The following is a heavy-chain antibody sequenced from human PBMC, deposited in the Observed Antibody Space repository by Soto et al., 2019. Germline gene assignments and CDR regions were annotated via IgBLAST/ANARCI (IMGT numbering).Heavy chain of an antibody. V-gene: IGHV3-23*01. CDR2: LSFSSSNT. Sequence: GVSLRLSCAGAGFIVHLYAMSWGRQAPGKGLEWVSTLSFSSSNTYYADSVNGRFTISRDNSKNALYLQMHDLRPEDTALYYCVKATLAAADRGPHHCGMDVWGLGTTITVSS. CDR1: GFIVHLYA. D-gene: IGHD6-13*01. CDR3: VKATLAAADRGPHHCGMDV. J-gene: IGHJ6*02.